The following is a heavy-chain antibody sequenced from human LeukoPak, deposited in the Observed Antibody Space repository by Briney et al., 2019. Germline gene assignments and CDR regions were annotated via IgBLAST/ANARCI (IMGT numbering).Heavy chain of an antibody. V-gene: IGHV1-69*05. Sequence: GASVKVSCKASGGTFSSYAISWVRQAPGQGLEWMGGIIPIFGTANYAQKFQGRVTITTDESTSTAYMELSSLRSEDTAVYYCARERDGYKAPRDGNYYMDVWGKGTTVTVSS. CDR3: ARERDGYKAPRDGNYYMDV. D-gene: IGHD5-24*01. CDR1: GGTFSSYA. J-gene: IGHJ6*03. CDR2: IIPIFGTA.